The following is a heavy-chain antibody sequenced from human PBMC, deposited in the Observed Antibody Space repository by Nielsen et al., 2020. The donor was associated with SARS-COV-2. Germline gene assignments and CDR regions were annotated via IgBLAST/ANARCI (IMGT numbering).Heavy chain of an antibody. CDR3: ARDYYYDSSGYVLDY. CDR2: INPNSGGT. V-gene: IGHV1-2*06. J-gene: IGHJ4*02. Sequence: ASVKVSCKASGYTFTGYYMHWVRQAPGQGLEWMGRINPNSGGTNYAQKFQGRVTMTRDTSISTAYMELSRLRSDDTAVYYCARDYYYDSSGYVLDYWGQGTLVTVSS. CDR1: GYTFTGYY. D-gene: IGHD3-22*01.